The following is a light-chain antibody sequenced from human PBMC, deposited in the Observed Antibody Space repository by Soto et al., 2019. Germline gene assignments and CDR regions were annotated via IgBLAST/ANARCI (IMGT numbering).Light chain of an antibody. Sequence: QSVLTQPPSASGSPGQSVTISCTGTSSDVGKYDYVSWFQHHPGKAPKLIIYEVSKRPSGVPDRFSGSKSGSAASLTVSGLKTEDEDDSHCNSYVAGSKVFGTGTKVTV. CDR2: EVS. V-gene: IGLV2-8*01. CDR3: NSYVAGSKV. CDR1: SSDVGKYDY. J-gene: IGLJ1*01.